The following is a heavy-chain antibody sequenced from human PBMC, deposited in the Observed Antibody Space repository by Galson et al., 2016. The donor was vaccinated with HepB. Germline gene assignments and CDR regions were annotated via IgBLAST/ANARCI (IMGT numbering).Heavy chain of an antibody. CDR3: ARGNGGPFDL. CDR1: GFSFSSYS. V-gene: IGHV3-48*02. CDR2: ISSSSHAI. J-gene: IGHJ2*01. D-gene: IGHD2-15*01. Sequence: SLRLSCAVSGFSFSSYSMQWVRQAPGKGLEWISYISSSSHAIYYADSVKGRFTISRDNVKNSLFLQMDSLRDEDTAVYYCARGNGGPFDLWGRGTLVTVSS.